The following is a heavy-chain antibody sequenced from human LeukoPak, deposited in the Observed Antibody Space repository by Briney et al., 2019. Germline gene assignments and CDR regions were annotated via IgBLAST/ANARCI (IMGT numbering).Heavy chain of an antibody. J-gene: IGHJ4*02. D-gene: IGHD3-22*01. CDR3: TEAMIVVVTS. Sequence: GGSLRLSCAASGFSFYTYGIHWVRQAPGKGLEWVAFIRYDGTNKYLTDSVRGRFTISRDNSKNTVYLQMNSLRAEDTAVYYCTEAMIVVVTSWGQGTLVTVSS. CDR1: GFSFYTYG. V-gene: IGHV3-30*02. CDR2: IRYDGTNK.